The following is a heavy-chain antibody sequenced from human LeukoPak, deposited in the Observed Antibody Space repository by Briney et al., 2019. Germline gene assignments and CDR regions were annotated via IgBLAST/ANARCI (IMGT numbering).Heavy chain of an antibody. CDR2: INWNGVST. Sequence: PGGSLRLSCAASGFTFDDYGMSWVRQAPGKGLEWVSGINWNGVSTRYADSVKGRFTISRDSAKNSLYLQMNSLRAEDTAVYYCARRYYDNFDYWGQGTLVTVSS. J-gene: IGHJ4*02. CDR1: GFTFDDYG. CDR3: ARRYYDNFDY. D-gene: IGHD3-22*01. V-gene: IGHV3-20*04.